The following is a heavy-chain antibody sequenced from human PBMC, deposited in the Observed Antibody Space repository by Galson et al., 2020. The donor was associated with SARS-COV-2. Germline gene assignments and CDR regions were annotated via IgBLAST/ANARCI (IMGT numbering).Heavy chain of an antibody. Sequence: SVQVSCKASGGTFSSYAISWVRPAPAQGLEWMGGINPTLGIANYAQKVQGTVTITADKSTSTAYMELNSLISEDTAVYYCARDRVGATTRRFDYWGQGTLVTVSS. D-gene: IGHD1-26*01. CDR2: INPTLGIA. CDR1: GGTFSSYA. V-gene: IGHV1-69*10. CDR3: ARDRVGATTRRFDY. J-gene: IGHJ4*02.